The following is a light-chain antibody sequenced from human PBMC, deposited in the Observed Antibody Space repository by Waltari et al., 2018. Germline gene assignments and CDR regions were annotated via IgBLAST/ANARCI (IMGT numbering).Light chain of an antibody. CDR1: SSDVGAYDY. J-gene: IGLJ3*02. CDR2: DVN. Sequence: QSALTQPASVSGSPGQSITISCTGTSSDVGAYDYFSWYQQHPRKAPKLLIYDVNNRPSGVSHRFSGSKSGNTASLTISGLQAEDEADYYCAAWDDSLKGWVFGGGTKVTVL. V-gene: IGLV2-14*03. CDR3: AAWDDSLKGWV.